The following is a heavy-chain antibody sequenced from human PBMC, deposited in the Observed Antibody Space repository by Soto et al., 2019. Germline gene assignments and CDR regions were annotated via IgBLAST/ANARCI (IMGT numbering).Heavy chain of an antibody. CDR3: AKASGNSVYYSVDY. D-gene: IGHD3-22*01. Sequence: VGSLRLSCAGSGFTFSTYAMHWVRQAPGKGLEWLAVISNDGSDKYNAESVQGRFTISRDNSKNTLYLQMSSLRAEDTAVYYCAKASGNSVYYSVDYWGQGTLVTVSS. V-gene: IGHV3-30*18. CDR2: ISNDGSDK. CDR1: GFTFSTYA. J-gene: IGHJ4*02.